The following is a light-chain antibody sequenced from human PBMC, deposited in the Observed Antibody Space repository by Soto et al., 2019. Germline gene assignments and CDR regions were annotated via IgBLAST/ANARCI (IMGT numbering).Light chain of an antibody. CDR2: LGS. V-gene: IGKV2-28*01. J-gene: IGKJ5*01. CDR1: QSLTHSSGYNY. CDR3: MQPLQTLIT. Sequence: EIVLTQSPLFLSVSPGEPASISCRSSQSLTHSSGYNYLDWYLLKSGQPPQLVIYLGSNRGSGVPDRFSGSGSGTHFTLTISRVETEDAGVYFCMQPLQTLITFGQGTRLEIQ.